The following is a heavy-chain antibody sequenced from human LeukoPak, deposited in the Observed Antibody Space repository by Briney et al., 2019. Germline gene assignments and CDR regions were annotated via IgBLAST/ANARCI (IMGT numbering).Heavy chain of an antibody. CDR2: TWYDGSNK. V-gene: IGHV3-33*01. CDR3: ARASRMGDWRAFDI. CDR1: GFTFSSYG. J-gene: IGHJ3*02. Sequence: GGSLRLSCAASGFTFSSYGMHWVRQAPGKGLEWVAVTWYDGSNKYYADSVKGRFTISRDNSKNTLYLQMNSLRAEDTAVYYCARASRMGDWRAFDIWGQGTMVTVSS. D-gene: IGHD3-16*01.